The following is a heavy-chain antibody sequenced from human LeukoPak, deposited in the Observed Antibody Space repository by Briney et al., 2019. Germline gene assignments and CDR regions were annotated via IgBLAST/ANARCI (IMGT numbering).Heavy chain of an antibody. CDR2: IGHDGNNK. Sequence: GGSLRLSCAASGFTFNRYGMHWVRQAPGKGLEWVAYIGHDGNNKYYADAVEGRFTISRDSSTNTLYLQMNSLRAEDTAVYYCASDITIVSYDRSPDYWGQGTLVTVSS. CDR1: GFTFNRYG. V-gene: IGHV3-30*02. J-gene: IGHJ4*02. CDR3: ASDITIVSYDRSPDY. D-gene: IGHD3-22*01.